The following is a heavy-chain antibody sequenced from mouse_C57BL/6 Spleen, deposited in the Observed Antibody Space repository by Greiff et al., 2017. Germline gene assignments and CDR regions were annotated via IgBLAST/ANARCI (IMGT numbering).Heavy chain of an antibody. CDR1: GYTFTTYP. V-gene: IGHV1-47*01. J-gene: IGHJ1*03. Sequence: VQLQQSGAELVKPGASVKMSCTASGYTFTTYPIEWMKQNHGKSLEWIGNFHPYNDDTKYNEKFKGKATLTVEKSSSTVYLELSRLTSDDSAVYYCARGDYSNYEWYFDVWGTGTTVTVSS. D-gene: IGHD2-5*01. CDR2: FHPYNDDT. CDR3: ARGDYSNYEWYFDV.